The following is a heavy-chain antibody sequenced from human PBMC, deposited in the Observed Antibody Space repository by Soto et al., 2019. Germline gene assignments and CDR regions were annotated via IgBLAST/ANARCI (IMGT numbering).Heavy chain of an antibody. V-gene: IGHV1-2*04. CDR1: GYTFTGYY. Sequence: ASVKVSCKASGYTFTGYYMHWVRQAPGQGLEWMGWINPNSGGTNYAQKFQGWVTMTRDTSISTAYMELSRLRSDDTAVYYCARDLGGYSYGHYYYGMDVWGQGTTVTVSS. D-gene: IGHD5-18*01. CDR3: ARDLGGYSYGHYYYGMDV. J-gene: IGHJ6*02. CDR2: INPNSGGT.